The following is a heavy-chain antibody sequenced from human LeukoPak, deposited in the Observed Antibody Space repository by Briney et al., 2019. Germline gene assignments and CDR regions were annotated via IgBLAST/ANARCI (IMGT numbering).Heavy chain of an antibody. CDR1: GFTFDNYA. Sequence: GSLRLSCAASGFTFDNYALHWVRQAPGKGLEYVSGISSTGGSTTFANTVKDRFTISRDNSKNTLYLQKGSLRAEDMAVYYCARGSGTHYYHYSMDVWGQGTTVTVSS. CDR3: ARGSGTHYYHYSMDV. CDR2: ISSTGGST. V-gene: IGHV3-64*01. J-gene: IGHJ6*02. D-gene: IGHD3-10*01.